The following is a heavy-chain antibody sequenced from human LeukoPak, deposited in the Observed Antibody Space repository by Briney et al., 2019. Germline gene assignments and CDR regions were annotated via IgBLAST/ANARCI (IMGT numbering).Heavy chain of an antibody. CDR2: INPNSGGT. Sequence: ASVKVSCKASGYTFTGYYMHWVRQAPGQGLEWMGWINPNSGGTNYAQKFQGRVTMTRDTSISTAYMELSRLRSDDTAVYYCASGSTDYGDYIRLDYWGQGTLVTVSS. CDR3: ASGSTDYGDYIRLDY. J-gene: IGHJ4*02. D-gene: IGHD4-17*01. V-gene: IGHV1-2*02. CDR1: GYTFTGYY.